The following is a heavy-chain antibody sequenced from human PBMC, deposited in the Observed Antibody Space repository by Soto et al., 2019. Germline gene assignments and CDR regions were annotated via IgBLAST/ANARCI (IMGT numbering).Heavy chain of an antibody. CDR2: IYESGRT. CDR1: GASIRTGGYS. V-gene: IGHV4-30-2*01. D-gene: IGHD1-26*01. J-gene: IGHJ5*02. CDR3: ARGDRYSGSFSDYFDP. Sequence: SETLSLTCIVSGASIRTGGYSWSWIRQPPGKGPEWIEYIYESGRTYYKPSLKSRASISMDKSRNQFSVRLTSVTAADTAVYFCARGDRYSGSFSDYFDPWGQGTLVTVSS.